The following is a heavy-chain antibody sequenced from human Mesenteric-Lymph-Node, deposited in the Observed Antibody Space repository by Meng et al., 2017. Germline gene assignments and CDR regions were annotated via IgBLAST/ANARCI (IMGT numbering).Heavy chain of an antibody. CDR2: INAVNGNT. D-gene: IGHD3-10*01. V-gene: IGHV1-3*01. Sequence: QVWMVQCGAEVKRPGATVNVSCKRSGYPFTSYAMHWVRQAPGLRLEWMGWINAVNGNTKYSQKLQARVTITRDTSVSTAYMELSSLISEDTAVYYCARGSVWYDYWGQGTLVTVSS. CDR3: ARGSVWYDY. J-gene: IGHJ4*02. CDR1: GYPFTSYA.